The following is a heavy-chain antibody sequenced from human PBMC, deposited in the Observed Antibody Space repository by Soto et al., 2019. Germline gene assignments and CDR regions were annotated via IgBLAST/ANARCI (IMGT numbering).Heavy chain of an antibody. CDR1: GFTFSSYG. CDR2: ISYDGSNK. J-gene: IGHJ4*02. V-gene: IGHV3-30*18. Sequence: QVQLVESGGGVVQPGRSLRLSCAASGFTFSSYGMHWVRQAPGKGLEWVAVISYDGSNKYYADSVKGRFTISRDNSKNRLYLQLNSLSAEDTAVSYCAKDGRAWGGGGSAHLGYWGQGTLVTVSS. CDR3: AKDGRAWGGGGSAHLGY. D-gene: IGHD3-16*01.